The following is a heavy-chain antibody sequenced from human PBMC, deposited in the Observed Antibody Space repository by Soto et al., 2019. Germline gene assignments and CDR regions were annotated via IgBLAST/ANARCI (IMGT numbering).Heavy chain of an antibody. CDR2: ISYDGSNN. J-gene: IGHJ2*01. Sequence: QVQLVESGGGVVQPGRSLRLSCAASGFTFSSYGMHWVRQAPGKGLEWVAVISYDGSNNYYADSVKGRFTISRDNSKNTLNMQMNGLRAEDTAVYYCAKGFAYWGGAGYSHLDLWGRGTLVTVSS. V-gene: IGHV3-30*18. CDR3: AKGFAYWGGAGYSHLDL. CDR1: GFTFSSYG. D-gene: IGHD2-21*02.